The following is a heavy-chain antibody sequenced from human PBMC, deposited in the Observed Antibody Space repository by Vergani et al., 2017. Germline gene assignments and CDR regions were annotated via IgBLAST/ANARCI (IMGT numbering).Heavy chain of an antibody. CDR3: ARDSGVRGVIGY. CDR2: IYTSGST. Sequence: QVQLQESGPGLVKPSQTLSLTCTVSGGSISSGSYYWSWIRQPAGKGLEWIGRIYTSGSTNYNPSLKSRVTISVDTSKNQFSLKLSSVTAADTAVYYCARDSGVRGVIGYWGQGTLVTVSS. J-gene: IGHJ4*02. CDR1: GGSISSGSYY. D-gene: IGHD3-10*01. V-gene: IGHV4-61*02.